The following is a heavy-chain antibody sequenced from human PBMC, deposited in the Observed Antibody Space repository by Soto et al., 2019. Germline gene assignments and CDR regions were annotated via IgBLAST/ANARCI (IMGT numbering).Heavy chain of an antibody. D-gene: IGHD5-18*01. CDR3: ARGAMVRGVYDY. Sequence: SVKVSCKASGGTFSSYAISWVRQAPGQGLEWMGGIIPIFDTANYAQKFQGRVTITADESTSTAYMELSSLRSEDTAVYYCARGAMVRGVYDYWGQGTLVTVSS. J-gene: IGHJ4*02. V-gene: IGHV1-69*13. CDR1: GGTFSSYA. CDR2: IIPIFDTA.